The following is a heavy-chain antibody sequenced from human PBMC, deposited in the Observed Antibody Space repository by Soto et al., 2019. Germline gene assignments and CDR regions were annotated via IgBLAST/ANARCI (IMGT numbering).Heavy chain of an antibody. J-gene: IGHJ4*02. V-gene: IGHV3-30*03. CDR2: VSYDESNK. D-gene: IGHD6-19*01. CDR1: GFTFSSSG. CDR3: TRPLLIAIAVAVAGY. Sequence: GGSLRLSCAASGFTFSSSGMHWVRQAPGKGLTWVAVVSYDESNKYYADSVKGRFTISRDNSNDTLYLEMNSLTADDTAVYYCTRPLLIAIAVAVAGYWGQGTLVTVSS.